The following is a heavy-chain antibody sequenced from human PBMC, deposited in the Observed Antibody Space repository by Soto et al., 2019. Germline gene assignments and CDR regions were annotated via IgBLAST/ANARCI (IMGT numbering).Heavy chain of an antibody. V-gene: IGHV3-23*01. CDR3: ANTPSGYSGYLVGYFDY. CDR2: ISGSGGST. D-gene: IGHD5-12*01. Sequence: GGSLRLSCAASGFTFSSYAMSWVRQAPGKGLEWVSAISGSGGSTYYADSVKGRLTISRDNSKNTLYLQMNSLRAEDTAVYYCANTPSGYSGYLVGYFDYWGQGTLVTVSS. CDR1: GFTFSSYA. J-gene: IGHJ4*02.